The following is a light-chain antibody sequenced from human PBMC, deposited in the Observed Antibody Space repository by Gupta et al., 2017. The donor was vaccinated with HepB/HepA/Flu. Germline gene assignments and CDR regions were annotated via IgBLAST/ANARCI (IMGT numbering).Light chain of an antibody. CDR1: SSNIGSNT. Sequence: QSVLTQPPSASGTPGQRVAISCSGRSSNIGSNTVNWYQQFPGTAPKLLVFFNNQRPSGVPDRFSGSKSGTSASLAISGLQSDDEADYYCAAWDDSLNGVVFGGGTKLTAL. J-gene: IGLJ2*01. CDR2: FNN. V-gene: IGLV1-44*01. CDR3: AAWDDSLNGVV.